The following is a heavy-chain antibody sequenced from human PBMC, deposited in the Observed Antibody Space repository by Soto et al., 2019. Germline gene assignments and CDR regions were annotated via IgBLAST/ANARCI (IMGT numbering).Heavy chain of an antibody. J-gene: IGHJ5*02. CDR2: ISTSGSVI. CDR1: GLPFSSSI. Sequence: GGSLRLSCAASGLPFSSSIMNWVRQAPGKGLEWVASISTSGSVIYYADSVKGRFTISRDNAENSVHLQMNSLRDEDTALYYCVKYGSSNWFDTWGQGTWVTVSS. D-gene: IGHD6-6*01. V-gene: IGHV3-21*01. CDR3: VKYGSSNWFDT.